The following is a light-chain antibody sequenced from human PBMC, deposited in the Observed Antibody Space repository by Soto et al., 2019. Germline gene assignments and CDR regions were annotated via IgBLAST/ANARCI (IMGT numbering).Light chain of an antibody. Sequence: EVMLTQSPGTLSLSPGEIATLSCRATQSIFSNYLAWDQQKCGQAPRLLIYSASNRATGIPDRFSGSGSGTDFTLTISRLEPEDFVVYYCQQYGISPRTFGQGTKVEFK. J-gene: IGKJ1*01. CDR1: QSIFSNY. CDR3: QQYGISPRT. V-gene: IGKV3-20*01. CDR2: SAS.